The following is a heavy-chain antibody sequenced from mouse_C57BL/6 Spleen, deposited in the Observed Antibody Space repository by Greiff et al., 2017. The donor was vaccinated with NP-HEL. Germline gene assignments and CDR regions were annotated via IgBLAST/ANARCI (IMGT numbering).Heavy chain of an antibody. CDR1: GFTFSSYA. Sequence: EVMLVESGEGLVKPGGSLKLSCAASGFTFSSYAMSWVRQTPEKRLEWVAYISSGGDYIYYADTVKGRFTISRDNARNTLYLQMSSLKSEDTAMYYCTRAFGYYNAMDYWGQGTSVTVSS. CDR3: TRAFGYYNAMDY. J-gene: IGHJ4*01. V-gene: IGHV5-9-1*02. CDR2: ISSGGDYI. D-gene: IGHD2-12*01.